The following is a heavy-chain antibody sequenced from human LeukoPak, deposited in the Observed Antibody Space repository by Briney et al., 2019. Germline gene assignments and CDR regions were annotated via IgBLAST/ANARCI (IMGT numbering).Heavy chain of an antibody. CDR3: ARQLYYGSGSYLYAFDI. CDR1: GGSISSGDYY. D-gene: IGHD3-10*01. J-gene: IGHJ3*02. CDR2: IYYSGST. V-gene: IGHV4-39*01. Sequence: SETLSLTCTVSGGSISSGDYYWSWIRQPPGKGLEWIGYIYYSGSTYYNPSLKSRVTISVDTSKNQFSLKLSSVTAAETAVYYCARQLYYGSGSYLYAFDIWGQGTMVTVSS.